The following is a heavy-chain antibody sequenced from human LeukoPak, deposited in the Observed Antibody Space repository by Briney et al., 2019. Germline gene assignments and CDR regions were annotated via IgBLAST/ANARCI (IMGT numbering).Heavy chain of an antibody. D-gene: IGHD6-19*01. J-gene: IGHJ6*03. CDR1: GGTFSRYA. V-gene: IGHV1-69*05. Sequence: SVKVSCKAAGGTFSRYAISWVREAPGHGLEWMGGIIPIFGTANYAQKFQGRVTITTDESTSTAYMELSSLRSEDTAVYYCVRGDRVGGWTIYYYMDVWGKGTTVTVSS. CDR3: VRGDRVGGWTIYYYMDV. CDR2: IIPIFGTA.